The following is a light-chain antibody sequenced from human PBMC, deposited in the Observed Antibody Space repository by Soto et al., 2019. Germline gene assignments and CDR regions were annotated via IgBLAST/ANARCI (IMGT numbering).Light chain of an antibody. V-gene: IGKV1-8*01. CDR1: QDVSGY. CDR2: AAS. Sequence: AIRMTQSPSSLSASTGDRVTITCRASQDVSGYVAWYQQKPGRAPNLLVYAASTLQAGVPSRFSGSASGTDSTLTITCLQSEDYATDFCQQYHTQATFGQGTKVDIK. CDR3: QQYHTQAT. J-gene: IGKJ1*01.